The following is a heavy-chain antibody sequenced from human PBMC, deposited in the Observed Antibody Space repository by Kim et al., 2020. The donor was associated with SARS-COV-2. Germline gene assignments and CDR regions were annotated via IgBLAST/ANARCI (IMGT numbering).Heavy chain of an antibody. V-gene: IGHV3-74*01. D-gene: IGHD6-19*01. J-gene: IGHJ4*02. Sequence: GGSVKGRFTISRDNAKNTLYLQMNSLTAEDTAVYYCARRQFTSGWYYFDYWGQGTLVTVSS. CDR3: ARRQFTSGWYYFDY.